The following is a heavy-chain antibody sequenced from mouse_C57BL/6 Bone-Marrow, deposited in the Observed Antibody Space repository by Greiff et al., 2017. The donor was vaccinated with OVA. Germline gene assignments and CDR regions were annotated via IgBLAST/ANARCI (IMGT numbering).Heavy chain of an antibody. J-gene: IGHJ4*01. CDR3: ARDSSGYEYYAMDY. D-gene: IGHD3-2*02. CDR1: GYTFTDYY. Sequence: EVKLQQSGPELVKPGASVKISCKASGYTFTDYYMNWVKQSHGKSLEWIGDINPNNGGTSYNQKFKGKATLTVDKSSSTAYMELRSLTSEDSAVYYCARDSSGYEYYAMDYWGQGTSVTVSS. CDR2: INPNNGGT. V-gene: IGHV1-26*01.